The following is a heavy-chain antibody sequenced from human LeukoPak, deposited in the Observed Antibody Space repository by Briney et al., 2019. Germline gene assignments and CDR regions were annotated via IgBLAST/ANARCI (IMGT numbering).Heavy chain of an antibody. V-gene: IGHV4-4*02. Sequence: SGTLSLTCAVSGGSISSSSWWSWVRQPPGKGLEWIGEISHGGSTNYNPSLESRVTISVDTSKNQFSLNLDSVTAADTAVYFCARVTATTPFDNWGQGILVTVSS. CDR3: ARVTATTPFDN. J-gene: IGHJ4*02. D-gene: IGHD1-1*01. CDR1: GGSISSSSW. CDR2: ISHGGST.